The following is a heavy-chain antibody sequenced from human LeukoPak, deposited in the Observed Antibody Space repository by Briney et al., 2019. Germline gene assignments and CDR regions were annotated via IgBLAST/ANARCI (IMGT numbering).Heavy chain of an antibody. J-gene: IGHJ4*02. D-gene: IGHD2-2*01. Sequence: GGSLRLSCAPSGFTFSTYWMSWVRQAPGKGLEWVANINQDGSDEYYVDSVKGRFTISRDNAKNSLYLQMTSLRAEDTAVYYCARDLSDIVVVPAATRTFDYWGQGTLVTVSS. V-gene: IGHV3-7*01. CDR1: GFTFSTYW. CDR2: INQDGSDE. CDR3: ARDLSDIVVVPAATRTFDY.